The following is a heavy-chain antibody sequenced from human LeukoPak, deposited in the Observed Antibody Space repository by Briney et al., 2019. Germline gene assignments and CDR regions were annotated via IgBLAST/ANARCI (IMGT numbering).Heavy chain of an antibody. D-gene: IGHD3-9*01. CDR2: IYYSGST. CDR1: GGSISSSSYY. CDR3: ASLTYYDIPR. Sequence: SETLSLTCTVSGGSISSSSYYWGWIRQPPGKGLEWIGSIYYSGSTYYNPSLKSRVTISVDTSKNQFSLKLSSVTAADTAVYYCASLTYYDIPRWGQGTLVTVSS. V-gene: IGHV4-39*01. J-gene: IGHJ4*02.